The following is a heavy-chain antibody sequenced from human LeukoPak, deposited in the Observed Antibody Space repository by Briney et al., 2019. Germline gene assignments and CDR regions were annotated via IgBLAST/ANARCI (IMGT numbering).Heavy chain of an antibody. Sequence: PSETLSLTCTVSGGSISSYYWSWIRQPPGKGLEWIGYIYYSGSTNYNPSLKSRVTIPVDTSKNQFSLKLSSVTAADTAVYYCARAHPTITIFGVVILKWFDPWGQGTLVTVSS. D-gene: IGHD3-3*01. CDR1: GGSISSYY. V-gene: IGHV4-59*01. CDR2: IYYSGST. CDR3: ARAHPTITIFGVVILKWFDP. J-gene: IGHJ5*02.